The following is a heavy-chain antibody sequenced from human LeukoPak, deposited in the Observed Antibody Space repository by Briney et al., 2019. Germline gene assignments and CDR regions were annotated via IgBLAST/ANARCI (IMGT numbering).Heavy chain of an antibody. Sequence: PGGSLRLSCSVSGFTFSTYVMHWVRQAPGKGLEYVSAISINGDNTYYADSVKSRFTISRDNSKNTLYLQMSSLRADDTAVYYCVRGTGYWGQGTLVTVSS. V-gene: IGHV3-64D*06. J-gene: IGHJ4*02. CDR1: GFTFSTYV. CDR2: ISINGDNT. CDR3: VRGTGY.